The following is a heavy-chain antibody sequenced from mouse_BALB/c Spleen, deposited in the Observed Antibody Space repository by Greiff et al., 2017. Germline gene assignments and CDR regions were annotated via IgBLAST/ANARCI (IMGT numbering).Heavy chain of an antibody. CDR3: NADYGSGHWYFDV. J-gene: IGHJ1*01. CDR2: IDPENGDT. D-gene: IGHD1-1*01. CDR1: GFNIKDYY. Sequence: EVKLQESGAELVRSGASVKLSCTASGFNIKDYYMHWVKQRPEQGLEWIGWIDPENGDTEYAPKFQGKATMTADTSSNTAYLQLSSLTSEDTAVYYCNADYGSGHWYFDVWGAGTTVTVSS. V-gene: IGHV14-4*02.